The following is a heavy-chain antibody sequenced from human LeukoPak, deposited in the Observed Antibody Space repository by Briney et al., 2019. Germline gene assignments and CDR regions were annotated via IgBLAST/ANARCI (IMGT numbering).Heavy chain of an antibody. CDR3: ASYVLGDAFDI. J-gene: IGHJ3*02. D-gene: IGHD3-3*02. V-gene: IGHV3-30*03. CDR2: ISYDGSNK. Sequence: GGSLRLSCAASGFTFSNYGMHWVRQAPGKGLEWVAVISYDGSNKYYADSMKGRFTISRDNSKNTLYLQMNSLRAEDTAVYYCASYVLGDAFDIWGQGTMVTVSS. CDR1: GFTFSNYG.